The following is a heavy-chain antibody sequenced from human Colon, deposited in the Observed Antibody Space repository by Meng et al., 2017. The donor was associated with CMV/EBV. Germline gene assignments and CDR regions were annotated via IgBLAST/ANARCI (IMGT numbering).Heavy chain of an antibody. Sequence: QVKLVKAGAEVRMRGASVKVSCKASGYSFTGYYIHWVRQAPGQGLEWMGWMDPTTGRTDYAQKFQGTVTMTRDTSISTAYLELSRLTSDDTAVYYCASHSSYVWGSHHWGQAPWSPSPQ. J-gene: IGHJ1*01. CDR2: MDPTTGRT. CDR1: GYSFTGYY. V-gene: IGHV1-2*02. CDR3: ASHSSYVWGSHH. D-gene: IGHD3-16*01.